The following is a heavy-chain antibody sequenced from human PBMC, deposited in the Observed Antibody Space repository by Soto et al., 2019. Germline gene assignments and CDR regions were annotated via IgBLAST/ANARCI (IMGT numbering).Heavy chain of an antibody. J-gene: IGHJ6*02. CDR2: IIPIFGTA. CDR1: GGTFSSYA. CDR3: ARDRIAARPVYYYYYGMDV. D-gene: IGHD6-6*01. V-gene: IGHV1-69*01. Sequence: QVQLVQSGAEVKKPGSSVKVSCKASGGTFSSYAISWVRQAPGQGLEWMGGIIPIFGTANYAQKFQGRVMITADESTSTAYMELSSLTSEDTAVYYCARDRIAARPVYYYYYGMDVWGQGTTVTVSS.